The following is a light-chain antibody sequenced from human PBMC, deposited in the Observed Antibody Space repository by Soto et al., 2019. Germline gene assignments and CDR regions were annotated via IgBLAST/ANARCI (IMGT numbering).Light chain of an antibody. V-gene: IGLV2-14*03. J-gene: IGLJ1*01. CDR3: SFFPSSTTRV. Sequence: QSVLTQPASVSGSPGQSITISCTGSSSDIGGYDYVSWYQQYPGKAPKLMIYDVSNRPSGVSNRFSGSKSGNTASLTISGLQADDEADYYCSFFPSSTTRVFGTGTKFPV. CDR2: DVS. CDR1: SSDIGGYDY.